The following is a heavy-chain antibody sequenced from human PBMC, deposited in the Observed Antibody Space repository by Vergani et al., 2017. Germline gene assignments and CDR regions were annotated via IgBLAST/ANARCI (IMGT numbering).Heavy chain of an antibody. V-gene: IGHV4-59*01. CDR2: IYYSGST. Sequence: QVQLQESGPGLVKPSETLSLTCTVSGGSISSYYWSWIRQPPGKGLEWIGYIYYSGSTNYNPSLKSRVTISVATSKNQFSLKLSSVTAADTAVYYCARAPYYYGSGSYLGYYYYYMDVWGKGTTVTVSS. CDR1: GGSISSYY. D-gene: IGHD3-10*01. CDR3: ARAPYYYGSGSYLGYYYYYMDV. J-gene: IGHJ6*03.